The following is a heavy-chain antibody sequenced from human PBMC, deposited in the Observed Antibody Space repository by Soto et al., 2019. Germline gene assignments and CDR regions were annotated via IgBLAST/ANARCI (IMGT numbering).Heavy chain of an antibody. CDR2: ISYDGSDK. CDR3: AKDSPSAPFDH. CDR1: GLSFISYA. Sequence: QVQLVESGGGVVQPGRSLRLSCAASGLSFISYAMHWVRQTPGKGLEWVAVISYDGSDKNYTDSVKGRLTISRDNVKNTLYLQRNSLILEDTALYHCAKDSPSAPFDHGGQGVLVPVSS. J-gene: IGHJ4*02. V-gene: IGHV3-30*18.